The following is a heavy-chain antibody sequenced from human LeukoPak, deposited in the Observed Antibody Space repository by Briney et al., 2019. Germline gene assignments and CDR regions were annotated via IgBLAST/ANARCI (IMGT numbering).Heavy chain of an antibody. J-gene: IGHJ6*03. Sequence: GSSVKVSCKASGGTFSSYAISWVRQAPGQGLEWMGGITPIFGTENYAQKFQGRVTITTDESTSTAYMELSSLRSEDTAVYYCARAPYNDILTGYYNRNYYYYMDVWGKGTTVTVSS. CDR1: GGTFSSYA. CDR2: ITPIFGTE. CDR3: ARAPYNDILTGYYNRNYYYYMDV. D-gene: IGHD3-9*01. V-gene: IGHV1-69*05.